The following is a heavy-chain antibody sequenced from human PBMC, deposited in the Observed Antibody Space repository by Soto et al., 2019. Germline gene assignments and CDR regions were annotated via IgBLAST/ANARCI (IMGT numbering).Heavy chain of an antibody. J-gene: IGHJ4*02. CDR3: ARDKGSSTSHCFDN. V-gene: IGHV1-69*13. CDR2: IIPIFGTA. Sequence: ASVKVSCKASGGTFSSYAISWVRQAPGQGLEWMGGIIPIFGTANYAQKFQGRVTITADESTSTAYMELSSLRSEDTAVYYCARDKGSSTSHCFDNWGQGTLVTVSS. D-gene: IGHD2-2*01. CDR1: GGTFSSYA.